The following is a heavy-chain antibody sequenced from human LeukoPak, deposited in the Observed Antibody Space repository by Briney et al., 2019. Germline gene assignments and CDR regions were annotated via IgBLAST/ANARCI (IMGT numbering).Heavy chain of an antibody. J-gene: IGHJ6*02. CDR2: IYHSGST. Sequence: PSGTLSLTCAVSGGSISSSNWWSWVRQPPGKGLEWIGEIYHSGSTNYNPSLKSRVTISVDTSKNHFSLKLSSVTAADTAVYYCARVAGSNYYYYGMDVWGQGTTVTVSS. V-gene: IGHV4-4*02. CDR1: GGSISSSNW. CDR3: ARVAGSNYYYYGMDV.